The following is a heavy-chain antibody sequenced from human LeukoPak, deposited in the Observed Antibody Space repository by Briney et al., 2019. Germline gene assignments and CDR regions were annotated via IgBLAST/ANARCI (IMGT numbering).Heavy chain of an antibody. CDR3: ARDLGSDAFDI. Sequence: GGSLRLSCAASGFTFSSYAMHWVRQAPGKGLEWVAVISYDGSNKYYADSVKGRFTISRDNSKNTLYLQMNSLRAEDTAVYYCARDLGSDAFDIWGQGTMVTVSS. CDR1: GFTFSSYA. J-gene: IGHJ3*02. V-gene: IGHV3-30*04. CDR2: ISYDGSNK. D-gene: IGHD1-26*01.